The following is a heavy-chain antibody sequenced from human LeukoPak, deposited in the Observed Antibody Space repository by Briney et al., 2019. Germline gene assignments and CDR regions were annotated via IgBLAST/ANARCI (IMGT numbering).Heavy chain of an antibody. Sequence: SVKVSCKASGGTFSSYAISWVRQAPGQGLEWMGGIIPIFGTANYAQKFQGRVTMTRSTSISTAYMELSSLSSEDTATYYCTRDTRGAAAADDPFDIWGQGTMVSVST. D-gene: IGHD6-13*01. CDR1: GGTFSSYA. J-gene: IGHJ3*02. CDR2: IIPIFGTA. CDR3: TRDTRGAAAADDPFDI. V-gene: IGHV1-69*05.